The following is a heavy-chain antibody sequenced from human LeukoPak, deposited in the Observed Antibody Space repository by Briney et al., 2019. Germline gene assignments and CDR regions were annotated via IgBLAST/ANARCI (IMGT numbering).Heavy chain of an antibody. CDR1: GNYW. CDR2: INSDGSWT. V-gene: IGHV3-74*01. J-gene: IGHJ4*02. Sequence: GGSLRLSCAASGNYWMHWARQAPGKGLVWVSHINSDGSWTSYADSVKGRFTISKDNAKNTVYLQMNSLRAEDTAVYYCVSFYETYWGRGTLVTV. CDR3: VSFYETY. D-gene: IGHD2/OR15-2a*01.